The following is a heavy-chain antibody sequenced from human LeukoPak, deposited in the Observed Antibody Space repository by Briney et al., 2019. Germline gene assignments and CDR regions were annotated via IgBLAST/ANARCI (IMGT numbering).Heavy chain of an antibody. CDR3: ARHNGLYYYYYMDV. CDR2: IYSGGST. D-gene: IGHD1-14*01. V-gene: IGHV3-53*01. J-gene: IGHJ6*03. CDR1: GFTVSSNY. Sequence: GGSLRLSCAASGFTVSSNYMTWVRQAPGKGLEWVSVIYSGGSTYYADSVKGRFTISRDNSKNTLYLQMNSLRAEDTAVYYCARHNGLYYYYYMDVWGEGTTVTVSS.